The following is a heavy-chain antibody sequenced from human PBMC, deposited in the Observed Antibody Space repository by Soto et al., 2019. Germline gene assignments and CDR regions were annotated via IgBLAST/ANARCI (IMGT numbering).Heavy chain of an antibody. D-gene: IGHD2-15*01. CDR1: GYTFTSYG. Sequence: GASVKVSCKASGYTFTSYGISWVRQAPGQGLEWMGWISAYNGNTNYAQKLQGRVTMTTDTSTNTAYMELRSLRSDDTAVYYCARDKHGGNLYYYYYGMDVWGQGTTVTVSS. J-gene: IGHJ6*02. V-gene: IGHV1-18*04. CDR2: ISAYNGNT. CDR3: ARDKHGGNLYYYYYGMDV.